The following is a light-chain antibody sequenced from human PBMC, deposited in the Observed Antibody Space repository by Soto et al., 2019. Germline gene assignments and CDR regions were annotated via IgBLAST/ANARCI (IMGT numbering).Light chain of an antibody. CDR2: GTS. CDR1: QSVSSKY. J-gene: IGKJ2*01. V-gene: IGKV3D-15*01. Sequence: EIVLTQSPGTLSLSPGERATLSCRASQSVSSKYLAWYQQKPGQAPRVLIYGTSIRASGVPERFSGGGSGTDFTLTISSLQSEDFAVYYCLHYNNWPYTFGQGTKLEIK. CDR3: LHYNNWPYT.